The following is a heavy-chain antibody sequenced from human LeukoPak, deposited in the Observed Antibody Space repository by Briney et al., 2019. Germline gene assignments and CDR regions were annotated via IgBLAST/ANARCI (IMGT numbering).Heavy chain of an antibody. J-gene: IGHJ5*02. D-gene: IGHD6-19*01. CDR2: ISGYGDST. CDR1: GFTFSNYA. Sequence: GGSLRLSCSASGFTFSNYAMHWVRQAPGKGLQYVSAISGYGDSTYYADSVKDRFTISRDNSKNTLYLQMSSLRAEDTAVYYCVTVADTGWFDPWGQGTLVTVSS. V-gene: IGHV3-64D*06. CDR3: VTVADTGWFDP.